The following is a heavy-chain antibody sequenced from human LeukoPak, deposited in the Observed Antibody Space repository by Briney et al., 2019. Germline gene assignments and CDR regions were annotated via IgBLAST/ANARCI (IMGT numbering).Heavy chain of an antibody. CDR1: GFTFGDYA. Sequence: PGGSLRLSCTASGFTFGDYAMSWFRQAPGKGLEWVAVISYDGSNKYYADSVKGRFTISRDNSKNTLYLQMNSLRAEDTAVYYCAKGRVRRATAIPIDYWGQGTLVTVSS. V-gene: IGHV3-30*04. CDR3: AKGRVRRATAIPIDY. D-gene: IGHD2-2*02. CDR2: ISYDGSNK. J-gene: IGHJ4*02.